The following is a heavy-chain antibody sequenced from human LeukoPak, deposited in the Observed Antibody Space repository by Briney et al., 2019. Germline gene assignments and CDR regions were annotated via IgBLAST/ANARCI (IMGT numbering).Heavy chain of an antibody. CDR3: ARQRGSGCLDY. CDR1: RFTLSNYW. V-gene: IGHV3-7*01. D-gene: IGHD6-19*01. Sequence: GGSLRLSCAASRFTLSNYWMSWVRQAPGKGLEWVANIKQDGSETYYVDSVKGRFTISRDNAKSSLSLQMNSLRAEGTAVYYCARQRGSGCLDYWGQGTLVTVSS. CDR2: IKQDGSET. J-gene: IGHJ4*02.